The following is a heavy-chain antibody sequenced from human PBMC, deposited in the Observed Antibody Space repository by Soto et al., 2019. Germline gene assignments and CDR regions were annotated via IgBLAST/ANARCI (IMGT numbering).Heavy chain of an antibody. D-gene: IGHD5-18*01. Sequence: PSETLSLTCTVSGDSVTSGNYYWSWIRQPPGKGLEWIGYIYYSGNTNYSPSLKSRVTMSLDTSNNQFSLNLSSVTAADTAVYYCAGSPVDTSMIYWFDPWGQGTLVTVSS. CDR1: GDSVTSGNYY. J-gene: IGHJ5*01. CDR2: IYYSGNT. V-gene: IGHV4-61*01. CDR3: AGSPVDTSMIYWFDP.